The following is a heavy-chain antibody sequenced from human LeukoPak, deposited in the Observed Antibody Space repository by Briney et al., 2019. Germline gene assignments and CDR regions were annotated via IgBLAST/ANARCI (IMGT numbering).Heavy chain of an antibody. CDR3: ARQTYAFDI. CDR1: EYIFPSYW. J-gene: IGHJ3*02. CDR2: IFPGDSDT. V-gene: IGHV5-51*01. Sequence: GESLKISCKVPEYIFPSYWIGWVRQVPGKGLDWMGVIFPGDSDTRYSPSFQGQVTISVDKSISTAYLQWDSLKVSDTAMYYCARQTYAFDIWGQGTMVTVSS.